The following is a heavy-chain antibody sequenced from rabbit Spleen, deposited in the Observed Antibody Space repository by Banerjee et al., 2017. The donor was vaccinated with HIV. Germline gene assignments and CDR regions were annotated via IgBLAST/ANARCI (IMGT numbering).Heavy chain of an antibody. J-gene: IGHJ4*01. D-gene: IGHD4-1*01. CDR2: IDPVFGIT. CDR3: VREVAAKFNL. CDR1: GFDFSNYG. V-gene: IGHV1S47*01. Sequence: QEQLVESGGGLVQPGGSLKLSCKASGFDFSNYGVSWVRQAPGKGLEWIGYIDPVFGITYYANWVNGRFTISSHNAQNTLFLQLNSLTAADTATYFCVREVAAKFNLWGPGTLVTVS.